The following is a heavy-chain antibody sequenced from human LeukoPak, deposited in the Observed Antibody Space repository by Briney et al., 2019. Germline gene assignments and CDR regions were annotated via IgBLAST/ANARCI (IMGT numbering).Heavy chain of an antibody. J-gene: IGHJ3*02. Sequence: GASVKVSCKASGGTFSSYTISWVRQAPGQGLEWMGRIIPILGIANYAQKFQGRVTITADKSTSTAYMELSSLRSEDTAVYYCARGYYYDSSGYYPGAFDIWGQGTMVTVSS. V-gene: IGHV1-69*02. CDR1: GGTFSSYT. CDR3: ARGYYYDSSGYYPGAFDI. D-gene: IGHD3-22*01. CDR2: IIPILGIA.